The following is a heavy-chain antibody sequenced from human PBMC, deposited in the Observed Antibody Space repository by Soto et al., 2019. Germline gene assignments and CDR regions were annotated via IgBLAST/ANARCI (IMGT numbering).Heavy chain of an antibody. Sequence: PGGSLRLSCAASGFTFSSYSMNWVRQSPGKGLEWVSYISGSGSNIYYADSVKGRFTISRDNAKDSLYLQMNSLRAEDTAVYYCAKEVLRYFDWLLYDVGGMDVWGQGTTVTVSS. D-gene: IGHD3-9*01. J-gene: IGHJ6*02. CDR2: ISGSGSNI. CDR1: GFTFSSYS. V-gene: IGHV3-21*04. CDR3: AKEVLRYFDWLLYDVGGMDV.